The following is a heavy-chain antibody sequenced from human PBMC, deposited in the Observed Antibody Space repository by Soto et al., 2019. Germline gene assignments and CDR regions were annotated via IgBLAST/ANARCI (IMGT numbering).Heavy chain of an antibody. CDR3: XXXXPVSVSPAWQLLGXXXY. Sequence: QVHLQESGPGQVRPSQTLSLSCIVSGGSISRGAYFWTWIRQFPGKGLEWIAYISYTGANYYNPSLKSRVXIXADTTKNKFYLKLNSVTSADTAVYXXXXXXPVSVSPAWQLLGXXXYWGXXX. J-gene: IGHJ4*01. V-gene: IGHV4-31*03. CDR1: GGSISRGAYF. CDR2: ISYTGAN. D-gene: IGHD2-15*01.